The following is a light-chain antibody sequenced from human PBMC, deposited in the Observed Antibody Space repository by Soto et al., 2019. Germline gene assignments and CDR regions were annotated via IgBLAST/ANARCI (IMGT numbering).Light chain of an antibody. V-gene: IGLV1-40*01. CDR2: GNS. J-gene: IGLJ1*01. Sequence: QSVLTQPPSVSGAPGQRVTISCTGSGSNIGAGYDVHWYQQFPGTAPKLLIYGNSNRPSGVPDRFSGSKSGTSASLAITGLQAEDEADYYCQSYDNSLSGFYVFGTGTKVTVL. CDR1: GSNIGAGYD. CDR3: QSYDNSLSGFYV.